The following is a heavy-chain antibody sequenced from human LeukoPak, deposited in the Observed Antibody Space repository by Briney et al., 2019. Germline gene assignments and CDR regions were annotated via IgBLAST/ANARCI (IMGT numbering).Heavy chain of an antibody. CDR3: ARDDGRGVVTPY. V-gene: IGHV4-59*12. CDR2: IYYSGST. CDR1: GVSINKYY. J-gene: IGHJ4*02. D-gene: IGHD2-21*02. Sequence: SETLSLTCTVSGVSINKYYWSWIRQPPGKGLEWIGDIYYSGSTDHNPSLKSRVAISVDTSKNQFSLNLISVTAADTAVYYCARDDGRGVVTPYWGQGTLVTVSS.